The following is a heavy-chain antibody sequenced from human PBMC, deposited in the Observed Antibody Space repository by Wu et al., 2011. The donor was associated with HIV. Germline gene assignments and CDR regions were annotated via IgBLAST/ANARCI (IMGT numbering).Heavy chain of an antibody. Sequence: LVQSGAEVKKPGASVKVSCKASGYTFTGYYMLWVRQAPGQGLEWMGWINPNSDGTNYAQKFQGRVTMTRDTSISTAYMELSRLRSDDTAVYYCARVTGDLGWFDPWGQGTLVTVSS. CDR1: GYTFTGYY. D-gene: IGHD7-27*01. V-gene: IGHV1-2*02. CDR2: INPNSDGT. J-gene: IGHJ5*02. CDR3: ARVTGDLGWFDP.